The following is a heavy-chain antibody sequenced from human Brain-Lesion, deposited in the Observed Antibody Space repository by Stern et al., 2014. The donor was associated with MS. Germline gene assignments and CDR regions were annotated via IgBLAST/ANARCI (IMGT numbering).Heavy chain of an antibody. CDR2: IFNSGST. J-gene: IGHJ6*02. D-gene: IGHD2-2*01. CDR3: ARGRVVPGFQYYATDV. V-gene: IGHV4-61*02. Sequence: VQLVESGPGLVKPSQTLSLSCTVSGGSISSGGYYWSWIRQPAGKGLEWIGRIFNSGSTSYNPSLKGRVTISIDTSKNQFSLRLTSMTAADTAVYYCARGRVVPGFQYYATDVWGQGTTVIVSS. CDR1: GGSISSGGYY.